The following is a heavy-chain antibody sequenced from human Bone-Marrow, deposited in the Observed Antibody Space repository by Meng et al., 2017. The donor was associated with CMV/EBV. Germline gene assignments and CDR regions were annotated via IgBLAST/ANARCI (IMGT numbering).Heavy chain of an antibody. Sequence: SQTLSLTCAVYGGSFSGYYWSWIRQPPGKGLEWIGEINHSGSTNYNPSLKSRVTISVDTSKNQFSLKLSSVTAADTAVYYCAGYCSGGSCYSPYYYGMDVWGQGHTVNVSS. CDR2: INHSGST. CDR1: GGSFSGYY. J-gene: IGHJ6*01. CDR3: AGYCSGGSCYSPYYYGMDV. D-gene: IGHD2-15*01. V-gene: IGHV4-34*01.